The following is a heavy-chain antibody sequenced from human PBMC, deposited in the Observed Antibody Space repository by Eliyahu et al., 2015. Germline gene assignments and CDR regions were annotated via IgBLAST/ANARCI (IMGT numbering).Heavy chain of an antibody. CDR1: GXSISXSSYY. V-gene: IGHV4-39*01. D-gene: IGHD6-13*01. J-gene: IGHJ5*02. CDR2: IFXSGXT. CDR3: ARPLAGRLAAAGSNWFDP. Sequence: QLQLQESGPGLVKPSETLSLTCXVXGXSISXSSYYWGWIXXPPGKGLEWIGSIFXSGXTYYNPSLKTRVTISVDTSKNQFSLKLSSVTAADTAVYYCARPLAGRLAAAGSNWFDPWGQGTLVTVSS.